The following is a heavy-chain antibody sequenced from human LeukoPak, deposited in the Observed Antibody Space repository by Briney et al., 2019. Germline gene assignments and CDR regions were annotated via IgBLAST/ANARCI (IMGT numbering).Heavy chain of an antibody. CDR2: INPNSGGT. Sequence: ATVTVSGKASGDTFTGYYMPGVRHAPGQGLEWMGWINPNSGGTKSPQKVQGRVTMTRDTYISTAYMELSRLRSDDTVVYCCARDQSPYDSSGYYIGDWFDPWGRGTLVTVSS. J-gene: IGHJ5*02. D-gene: IGHD3-22*01. V-gene: IGHV1-2*02. CDR3: ARDQSPYDSSGYYIGDWFDP. CDR1: GDTFTGYY.